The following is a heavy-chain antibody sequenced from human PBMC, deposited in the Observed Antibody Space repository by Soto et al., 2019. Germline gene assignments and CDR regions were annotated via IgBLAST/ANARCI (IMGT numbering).Heavy chain of an antibody. CDR1: GGSISSGGYY. V-gene: IGHV4-31*03. D-gene: IGHD3-10*01. Sequence: PSETLSLTCTVSGGSISSGGYYWSWIRQHPGKGLEWIGYIYYSGSTYYNPSLKSRVTISVDTSKNQFSLKLSSVTAADTAVYYCARHKGISRYGSGSYPYFDYWGQGTLVTVSS. CDR3: ARHKGISRYGSGSYPYFDY. J-gene: IGHJ4*02. CDR2: IYYSGST.